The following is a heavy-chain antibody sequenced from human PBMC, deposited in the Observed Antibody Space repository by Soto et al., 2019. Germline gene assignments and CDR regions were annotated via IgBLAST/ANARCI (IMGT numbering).Heavy chain of an antibody. CDR1: GFTFSDYY. J-gene: IGHJ4*02. CDR3: ARPYYDSSGSLPY. CDR2: ISSSSSYT. V-gene: IGHV3-11*03. D-gene: IGHD3-22*01. Sequence: LRLSCAASGFTFSDYYMSWIRQAPGKGLEWVSYISSSSSYTNYADSVKGRFTISRDNAKNSLYLQMNSLRAEDTAVYYCARPYYDSSGSLPYWGQGTLVTVSS.